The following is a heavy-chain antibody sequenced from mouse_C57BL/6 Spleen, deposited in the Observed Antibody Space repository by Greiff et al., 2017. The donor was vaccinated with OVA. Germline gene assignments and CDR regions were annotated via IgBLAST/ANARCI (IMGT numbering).Heavy chain of an antibody. V-gene: IGHV1-82*01. CDR3: ARRTESLGY. J-gene: IGHJ2*01. CDR2: IYPGDGDT. D-gene: IGHD4-1*01. Sequence: QVQLQQSGPELVKPGASVKISCKASGYAFSSSWMNWVKQRPGKGLEWIGRIYPGDGDTNYNGKFKGKATLTADKSSSTAYMQLSSLTSEDSAVYFCARRTESLGYWGQGTTLTVSS. CDR1: GYAFSSSW.